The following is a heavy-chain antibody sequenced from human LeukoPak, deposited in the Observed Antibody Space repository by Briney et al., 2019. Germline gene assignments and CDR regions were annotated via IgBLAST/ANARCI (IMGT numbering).Heavy chain of an antibody. CDR1: GFTVSSNY. CDR3: AKSINYYYYYMDV. V-gene: IGHV3-43D*03. CDR2: ISWDGGST. J-gene: IGHJ6*03. Sequence: GGSLRLSCAATGFTVSSNYMSWVRQAPGKGLEWVSLISWDGGSTYYADSVKGRFTISRDNSKNPLYLQMNTLRAEDTALYYCAKSINYYYYYMDVWGKGTTVTVSS. D-gene: IGHD2/OR15-2a*01.